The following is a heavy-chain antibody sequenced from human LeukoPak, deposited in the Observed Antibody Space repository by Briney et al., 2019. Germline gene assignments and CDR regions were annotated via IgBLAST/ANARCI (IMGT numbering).Heavy chain of an antibody. D-gene: IGHD6-19*01. CDR2: IYSGGST. CDR1: GFTVSSNY. Sequence: GGSLRLSCAASGFTVSSNYMSWVRQAPGKGLEWVSVIYSGGSTYYADSVKGRFTISRDNSKNTLYLQMNSLRAEDTAVYDCARDRSGWLDYWGQGTLVTVSS. V-gene: IGHV3-66*01. CDR3: ARDRSGWLDY. J-gene: IGHJ4*02.